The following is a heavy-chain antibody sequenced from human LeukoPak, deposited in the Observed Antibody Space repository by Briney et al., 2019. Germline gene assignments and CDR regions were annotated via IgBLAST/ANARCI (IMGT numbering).Heavy chain of an antibody. V-gene: IGHV1-8*01. Sequence: GASVKVSCKASGYTFTSYDINWVRQATGQGLEWMGWMNPNSGNTGYAQKFQGRVTMTRNTSISAAYMELSSLRSEDTAVYYCARAVYLYSREALGYWGQGTLVTVSS. CDR2: MNPNSGNT. D-gene: IGHD6-13*01. CDR3: ARAVYLYSREALGY. J-gene: IGHJ4*02. CDR1: GYTFTSYD.